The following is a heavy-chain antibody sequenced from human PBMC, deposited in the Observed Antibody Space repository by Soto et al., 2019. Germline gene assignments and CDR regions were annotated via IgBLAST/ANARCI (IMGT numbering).Heavy chain of an antibody. V-gene: IGHV1-69*13. CDR2: IIPISGTT. CDR1: GGTFSTHA. J-gene: IGHJ6*02. Sequence: SVKVSCKASGGTFSTHAMVWVRQAPGHGLEWMGGIIPISGTTYYTQKFQGRVTITADESTSTAYMELSSLRSEDTAVYYCARSIAWTPYYYYGMDAWGQGTTVTVSS. CDR3: ARSIAWTPYYYYGMDA. D-gene: IGHD1-1*01.